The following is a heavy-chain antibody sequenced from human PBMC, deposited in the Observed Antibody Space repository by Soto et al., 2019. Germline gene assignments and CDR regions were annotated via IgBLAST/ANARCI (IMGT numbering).Heavy chain of an antibody. CDR2: IKQDGSEK. CDR3: ASFSITMVRGVINYFDY. D-gene: IGHD3-10*01. J-gene: IGHJ4*02. Sequence: SLRLSCAASGFTFSSYWMSWVRQAPGKGLEWVANIKQDGSEKYYVDSVKGRFTISRDNAKNSLYLQMNSLRAEDTAVYYCASFSITMVRGVINYFDYWGQGTLVTVS. V-gene: IGHV3-7*03. CDR1: GFTFSSYW.